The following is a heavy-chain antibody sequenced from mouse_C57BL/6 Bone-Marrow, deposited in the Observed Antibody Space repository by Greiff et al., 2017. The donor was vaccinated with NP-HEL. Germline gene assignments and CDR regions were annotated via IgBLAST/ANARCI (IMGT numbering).Heavy chain of an antibody. J-gene: IGHJ1*03. CDR3: ARVPGSSYHHWYFDV. CDR2: ISYSGST. D-gene: IGHD1-1*01. CDR1: GYSITSDY. V-gene: IGHV3-8*01. Sequence: EVMLVESGPGLAKPSQTLSLTCSVTGYSITSDYWNWIRKFPGNKLEYMGYISYSGSTYYNPSLKSRISITRDTSKNQYYLQLNSVTTEDTATYYGARVPGSSYHHWYFDVWGTGTTVTVSS.